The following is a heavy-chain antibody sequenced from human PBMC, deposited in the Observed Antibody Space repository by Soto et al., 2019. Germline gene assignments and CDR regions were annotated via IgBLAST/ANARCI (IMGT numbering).Heavy chain of an antibody. Sequence: QVQLQESGPGLVKPSQTLSLTCTVSGGSISSGGYYWSWIRQHPGKGLEWIGYIYYSGSTYYNPSLKSRVTISVDTSKNPFSMKLSSVTAADTAVYYCARDSIVVVPAAMEDYYYYGMDVWGQGTTVTVSS. CDR2: IYYSGST. CDR1: GGSISSGGYY. V-gene: IGHV4-31*03. J-gene: IGHJ6*02. CDR3: ARDSIVVVPAAMEDYYYYGMDV. D-gene: IGHD2-2*01.